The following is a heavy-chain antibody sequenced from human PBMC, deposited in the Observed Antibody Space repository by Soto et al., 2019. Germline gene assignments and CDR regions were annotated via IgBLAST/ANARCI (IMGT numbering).Heavy chain of an antibody. CDR3: ARDYGSGSYHWFDP. CDR2: IYYSGST. J-gene: IGHJ5*02. Sequence: TLSLTCTVSGGSISSGGYYWSWIRQHPGKGLEWIGYIYYSGSTYYNPSLKSRVTISVDTSKNQFSLKLSSVTAADTAVYYCARDYGSGSYHWFDPWGQGTLVTVS. V-gene: IGHV4-31*03. D-gene: IGHD3-10*01. CDR1: GGSISSGGYY.